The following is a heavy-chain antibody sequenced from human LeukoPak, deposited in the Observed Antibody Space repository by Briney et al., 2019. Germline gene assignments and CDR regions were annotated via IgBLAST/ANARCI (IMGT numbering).Heavy chain of an antibody. J-gene: IGHJ3*02. D-gene: IGHD6-19*01. Sequence: GESLKISCKGSGYSFTSYWIGWVRHMPGKGLEWMGIIYPGDSDTRYSPSFQGRVTISADKSISTAYLQWSSLKASDTAMYYCARHLADSSGQSMHAFDIWGQGTMVTVSS. CDR2: IYPGDSDT. V-gene: IGHV5-51*01. CDR1: GYSFTSYW. CDR3: ARHLADSSGQSMHAFDI.